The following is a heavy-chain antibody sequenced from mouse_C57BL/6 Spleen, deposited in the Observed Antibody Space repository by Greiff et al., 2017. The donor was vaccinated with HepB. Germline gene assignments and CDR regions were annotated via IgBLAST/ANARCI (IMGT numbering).Heavy chain of an antibody. V-gene: IGHV1-19*01. D-gene: IGHD2-3*01. CDR3: ARRYYDGDYDWYFDV. CDR2: INPYNGGT. J-gene: IGHJ1*03. Sequence: EVQLQQSGPVLVKPGASVKMSCKASGYTFTDYYMNWVKQSHGKSLEWIGVINPYNGGTSYNQKLKGKATLTVDKSSSTAYMELNSLTSEDSAVYYCARRYYDGDYDWYFDVWGTGTTVTVSS. CDR1: GYTFTDYY.